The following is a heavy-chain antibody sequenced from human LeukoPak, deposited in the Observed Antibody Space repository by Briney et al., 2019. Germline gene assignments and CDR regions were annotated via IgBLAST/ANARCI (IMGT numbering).Heavy chain of an antibody. J-gene: IGHJ4*02. CDR1: GDSVSNNSAA. CDR3: ARGATAYFDY. CDR2: TYYRSKWYY. Sequence: SQTLSLTCAISGDSVSNNSAAWSWVRQSPSRGLEWLGRTYYRSKWYYESAVSVKSRITINPDTSENQLSLQLNSVTPEDTAVYYCARGATAYFDYWGQGTLVTVSS. V-gene: IGHV6-1*01. D-gene: IGHD5-12*01.